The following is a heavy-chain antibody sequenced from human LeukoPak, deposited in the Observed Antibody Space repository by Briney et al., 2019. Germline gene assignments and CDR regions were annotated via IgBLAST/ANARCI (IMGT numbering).Heavy chain of an antibody. CDR1: GFTLSRHG. D-gene: IGHD3-16*01. CDR2: IGGSGAIT. J-gene: IGHJ4*02. V-gene: IGHV3-23*01. CDR3: AQDGASIRFDN. Sequence: GSLRLSCAASGFTLSRHGMNLVRQAPGKGLEWVSGIGGSGAITWYAESVKGRFTISRDNSKNTLYLQMNSLRAEDTAVYYCAQDGASIRFDNWGQGTLVSVSS.